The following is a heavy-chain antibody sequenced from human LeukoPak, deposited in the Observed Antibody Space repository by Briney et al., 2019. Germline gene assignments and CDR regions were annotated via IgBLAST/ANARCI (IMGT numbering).Heavy chain of an antibody. CDR1: GGSISSGDYY. J-gene: IGHJ4*02. D-gene: IGHD6-13*01. CDR3: ARGGSSSWRNYFDY. Sequence: SQTLSLTCTVSGGSISSGDYYWSWIRQPPGKGLEWIGYIYYSGSTYYNPSLKSRVTISVDTSKNQFSLKLSSVTAVDTAVYYCARGGSSSWRNYFDYWGQGTLVTVSS. CDR2: IYYSGST. V-gene: IGHV4-30-4*08.